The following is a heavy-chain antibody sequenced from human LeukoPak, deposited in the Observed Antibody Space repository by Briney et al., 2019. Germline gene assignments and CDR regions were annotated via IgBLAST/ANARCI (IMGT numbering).Heavy chain of an antibody. CDR2: MRGSGAGT. V-gene: IGHV3-23*01. Sequence: PGGSLRLSCAVSGFTFSSYAMNWVRQAPGKGLEWVSGMRGSGAGTYYADSVKGRFTISRDNSKNTLYLQMNSLRAEDTAVYYWAKMVRECYTISYYFGDWGQGALVTV. CDR1: GFTFSSYA. J-gene: IGHJ4*02. CDR3: AKMVRECYTISYYFGD. D-gene: IGHD2-15*01.